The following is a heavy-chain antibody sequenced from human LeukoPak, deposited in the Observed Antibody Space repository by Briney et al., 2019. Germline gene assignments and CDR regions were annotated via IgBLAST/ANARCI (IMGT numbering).Heavy chain of an antibody. J-gene: IGHJ4*02. CDR2: IKSKTDGGTT. V-gene: IGHV3-15*01. D-gene: IGHD6-13*01. Sequence: GGSLRLSCAASGFTFSNAWMSWVRQAPGKGLEWVGRIKSKTDGGTTDYAAPVKGRFTISRDDSKNTLYLQMNSLKTEDTAVYYYTTDPYSSSWYRDYWGQGTLVTVSS. CDR1: GFTFSNAW. CDR3: TTDPYSSSWYRDY.